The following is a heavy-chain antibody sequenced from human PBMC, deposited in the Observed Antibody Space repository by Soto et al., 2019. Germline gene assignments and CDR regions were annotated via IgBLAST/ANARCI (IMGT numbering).Heavy chain of an antibody. CDR3: VRVAVPGIYGEDV. Sequence: SVKVSCKPSGGTFGNYAISWVRQAPGQGLEWMGKTIPIFGTANYAQKFQGRITITADRSTSTAYMELSSLRSEDTALYYCVRVAVPGIYGEDVWGQGTTVTVSS. CDR1: GGTFGNYA. CDR2: TIPIFGTA. J-gene: IGHJ6*02. D-gene: IGHD2-2*01. V-gene: IGHV1-69*06.